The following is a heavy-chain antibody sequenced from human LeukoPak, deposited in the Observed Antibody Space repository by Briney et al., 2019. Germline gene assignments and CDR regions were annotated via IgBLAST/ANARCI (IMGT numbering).Heavy chain of an antibody. V-gene: IGHV3-7*01. Sequence: GGSLRLSCAASGFTFSSYWMSWVRQAPGKGLEWVANIKQDGSEKYYVDSVKGRFTISRDNAKNSLYLQMNSLRAEDTAVYYCARAPSRITMVRGALDYYYYMDVWGKGTTVTVSS. CDR2: IKQDGSEK. CDR3: ARAPSRITMVRGALDYYYYMDV. D-gene: IGHD3-10*01. J-gene: IGHJ6*03. CDR1: GFTFSSYW.